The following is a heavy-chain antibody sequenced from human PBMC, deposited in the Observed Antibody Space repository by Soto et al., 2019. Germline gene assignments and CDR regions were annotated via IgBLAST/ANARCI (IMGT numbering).Heavy chain of an antibody. CDR2: ISWNSGSI. CDR1: GFIFSSYG. J-gene: IGHJ3*02. V-gene: IGHV3-9*01. Sequence: VQLVESGGGVVQPGRSLRVSCAASGFIFSSYGMHWVRQAPGKGLEWVSGISWNSGSIGYADSVKGRFTISRDNAKNSLYLRMNSLRPEDTALYYCAKVGEHIVLLTARNFFGAFDIWGQGTRVTVSS. CDR3: AKVGEHIVLLTARNFFGAFDI. D-gene: IGHD2-21*02.